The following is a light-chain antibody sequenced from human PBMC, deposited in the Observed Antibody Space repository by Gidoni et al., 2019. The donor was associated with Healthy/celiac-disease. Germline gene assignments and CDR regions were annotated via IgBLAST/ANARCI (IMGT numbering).Light chain of an antibody. V-gene: IGKV1-39*01. Sequence: DIQMTQSPSSLSASVGDRVTITCRASQSISSYLTWYQQKPGKAPKLLIYAASSLQRGVPSRFIGSVSGTDFTLTISSLQPEEFAIYYCQHSYSTPQTFXXXTKVEIK. CDR3: QHSYSTPQT. CDR2: AAS. J-gene: IGKJ1*01. CDR1: QSISSY.